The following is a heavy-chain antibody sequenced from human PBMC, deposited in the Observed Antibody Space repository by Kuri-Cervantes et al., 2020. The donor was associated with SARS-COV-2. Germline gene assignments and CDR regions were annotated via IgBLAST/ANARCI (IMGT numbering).Heavy chain of an antibody. Sequence: EGSLRLSCTASGFTFSSYWMHWVRQAPGKGLVWVSRINSDGSSTSYADSVKGRFTISRDNAKNTLYLQMNSLRAEDTAVYYCARVVATTVRGTNYYYYGMDVWGQGTTVTVSS. J-gene: IGHJ6*02. CDR1: GFTFSSYW. V-gene: IGHV3-74*01. D-gene: IGHD5-12*01. CDR3: ARVVATTVRGTNYYYYGMDV. CDR2: INSDGSST.